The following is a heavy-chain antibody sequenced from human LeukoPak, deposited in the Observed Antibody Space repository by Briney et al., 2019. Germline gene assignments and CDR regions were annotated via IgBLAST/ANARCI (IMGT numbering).Heavy chain of an antibody. D-gene: IGHD6-19*01. J-gene: IGHJ4*02. CDR3: ARQTYSSGWYVGIDY. Sequence: SETLSLTCTVSGGSISSYYWSWIRQPPGKGLEWIGYIYYSGSTNYNPSLKSRVTISVDTSKNQFSLELSSVTAADTAVYYCARQTYSSGWYVGIDYWGQGTLVTVSS. CDR1: GGSISSYY. CDR2: IYYSGST. V-gene: IGHV4-59*08.